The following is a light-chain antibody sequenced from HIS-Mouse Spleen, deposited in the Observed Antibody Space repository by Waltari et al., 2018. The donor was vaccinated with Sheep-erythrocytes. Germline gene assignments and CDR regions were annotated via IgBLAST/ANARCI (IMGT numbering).Light chain of an antibody. CDR2: KDS. Sequence: SYELTQPSSVSVSPGQTARNTCPGDGLAKKYDRWFQQKPGQAPVLVIYKDSERPSGIPERFSGSSSGTTVTLTISGAQVEDEADYYCYSAADNNQGVFGTGTKVTVL. V-gene: IGLV3-27*01. CDR3: YSAADNNQGV. J-gene: IGLJ1*01. CDR1: GLAKKY.